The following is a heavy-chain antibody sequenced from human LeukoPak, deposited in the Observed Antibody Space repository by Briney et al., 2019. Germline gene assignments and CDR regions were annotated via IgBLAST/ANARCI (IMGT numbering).Heavy chain of an antibody. CDR2: IYYSGTT. Sequence: SETLSLTCNVSGGSISSTSYYWGWIRQPPGKGLEWIGTIYYSGTTYYNPSLKSRVTISVDTSKNQFSLRLGSVTAADTAVYYCARRYRLWFGEFQDAFDIWGQGTMVTVSS. CDR3: ARRYRLWFGEFQDAFDI. D-gene: IGHD3-10*01. CDR1: GGSISSTSYY. J-gene: IGHJ3*02. V-gene: IGHV4-39*07.